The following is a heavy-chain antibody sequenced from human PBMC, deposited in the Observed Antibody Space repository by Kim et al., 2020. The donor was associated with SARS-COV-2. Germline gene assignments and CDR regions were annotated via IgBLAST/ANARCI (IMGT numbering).Heavy chain of an antibody. CDR3: ARVLRTGRVHDSFDV. CDR1: GYTFSGHY. V-gene: IGHV1-2*02. Sequence: ASVKVSCKTSGYTFSGHYIHWVRQAPGQGLEWMGWINPNGGGTNYALTFLTRATMTMDTSTTTIDLELSGLGPDDTAIYFCARVLRTGRVHDSFDVWGQGTAVTVSS. D-gene: IGHD3-10*02. J-gene: IGHJ3*01. CDR2: INPNGGGT.